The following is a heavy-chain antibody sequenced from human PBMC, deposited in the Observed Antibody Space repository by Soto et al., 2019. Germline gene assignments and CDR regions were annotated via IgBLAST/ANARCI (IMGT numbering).Heavy chain of an antibody. CDR2: ISYDGSNK. V-gene: IGHV3-30*04. CDR1: GFTFSSYA. Sequence: LSLTCAASGFTFSSYAMHWVRQAPGKGLEWVAVISYDGSNKYYADSVKGRFTISRDNSKNTLYLQMNSLRAEDTAVYYCARDLYYYDSSGYYDYWGQGTLVTVSS. CDR3: ARDLYYYDSSGYYDY. J-gene: IGHJ4*02. D-gene: IGHD3-22*01.